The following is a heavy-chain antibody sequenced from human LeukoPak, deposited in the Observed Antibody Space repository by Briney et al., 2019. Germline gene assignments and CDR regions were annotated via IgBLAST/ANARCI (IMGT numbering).Heavy chain of an antibody. CDR3: ARGHDILTGLTFDY. J-gene: IGHJ4*02. D-gene: IGHD3-9*01. V-gene: IGHV1-8*01. Sequence: GASVKVSCKASGYTFTSYDINWVRQATGRGLEWMGWMNPNSGNTGYAQKFQGRVTMTRNTSISTAYMELSSLRSEDTAVYYCARGHDILTGLTFDYWGQGTLVTVSS. CDR2: MNPNSGNT. CDR1: GYTFTSYD.